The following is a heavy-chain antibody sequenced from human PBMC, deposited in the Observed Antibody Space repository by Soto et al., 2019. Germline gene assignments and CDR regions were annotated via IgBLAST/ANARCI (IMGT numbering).Heavy chain of an antibody. CDR3: ASFLGVSGRRGYFDY. CDR2: ISGSGGST. D-gene: IGHD1-26*01. CDR1: GFTFSSYA. J-gene: IGHJ4*02. V-gene: IGHV3-23*01. Sequence: PGGSLILSCAASGFTFSSYAMSWVRQAPGKGLEWVSAISGSGGSTYYADSVKGRFTISRDNSKNTLYLQMNSLRAEDTAVYYCASFLGVSGRRGYFDYWGQGTLVTVSS.